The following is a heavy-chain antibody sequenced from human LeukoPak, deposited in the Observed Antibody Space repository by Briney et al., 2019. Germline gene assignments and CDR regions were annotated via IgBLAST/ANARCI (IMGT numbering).Heavy chain of an antibody. Sequence: GGSLRLSCAASGFTVSSNYMSWVRQAPGKGLEWVSVIYSGGSTYYADSVKGRFTISRDNSKNTLYLQMNSLRAEDTAVYYCARDSTYDFWSGYLYPPDYWGQGTLVTVSS. CDR2: IYSGGST. J-gene: IGHJ4*02. D-gene: IGHD3-3*01. CDR1: GFTVSSNY. V-gene: IGHV3-53*01. CDR3: ARDSTYDFWSGYLYPPDY.